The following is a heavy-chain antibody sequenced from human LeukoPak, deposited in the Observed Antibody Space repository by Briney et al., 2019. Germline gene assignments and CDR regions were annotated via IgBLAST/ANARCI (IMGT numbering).Heavy chain of an antibody. CDR1: GYTFTSYD. D-gene: IGHD3-3*01. V-gene: IGHV1-8*01. CDR2: MNPNSGNT. CDR3: ARAYYDFWSGYYTGMYYYYYYYMDV. J-gene: IGHJ6*03. Sequence: ASVNVSCKASGYTFTSYDINWVRQATGQGLEWMGWMNPNSGNTGYAQKLQGRVTMTRNTPISTAYMELSSLRSEDTAVYYCARAYYDFWSGYYTGMYYYYYYYMDVWGKGTTVTVSS.